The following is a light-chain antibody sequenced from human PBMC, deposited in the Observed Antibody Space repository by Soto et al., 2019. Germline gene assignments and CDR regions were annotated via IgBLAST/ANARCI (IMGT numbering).Light chain of an antibody. CDR2: KAS. CDR1: EHINNW. V-gene: IGKV1-5*03. J-gene: IGKJ1*01. Sequence: DIQMTQSPSTLSASVGDRVTITCRASEHINNWLAWYQQKPGKGPKVLIYKASNLEEGVSTRFSGSGSGTEFTLTISSLQPDDFATYDCHHYYGYWTFGRGTKVEV. CDR3: HHYYGYWT.